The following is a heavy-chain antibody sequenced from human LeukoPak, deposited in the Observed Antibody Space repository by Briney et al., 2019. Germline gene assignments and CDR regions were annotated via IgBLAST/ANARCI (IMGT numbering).Heavy chain of an antibody. D-gene: IGHD2-15*01. CDR3: ARDSNYCSGGSCYSYDY. V-gene: IGHV1-2*02. Sequence: ASVKVSCTASGYTFTGYYMHWVRQAPGQGLEWMGWINPNSGGTNYAQKFQGRVTMTRDTSISTAYMELSRLRSDDTAVYYCARDSNYCSGGSCYSYDYWGQGTLVSVSS. CDR2: INPNSGGT. J-gene: IGHJ4*02. CDR1: GYTFTGYY.